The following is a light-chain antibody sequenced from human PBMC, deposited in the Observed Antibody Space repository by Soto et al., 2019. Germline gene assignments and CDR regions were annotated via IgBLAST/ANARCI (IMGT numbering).Light chain of an antibody. Sequence: DIQMTQSPSTLSASVGDRVTITCRASQSISSWLAWYQQKPGKAPKLLIYKASSLESGVPSRFSGSGSGTEFTLTISSLQPDVFATYYCQQSKTFGQGTKVEIK. CDR1: QSISSW. V-gene: IGKV1-5*03. CDR3: QQSKT. J-gene: IGKJ1*01. CDR2: KAS.